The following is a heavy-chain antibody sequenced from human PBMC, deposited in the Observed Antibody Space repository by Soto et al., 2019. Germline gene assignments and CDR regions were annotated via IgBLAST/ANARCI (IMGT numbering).Heavy chain of an antibody. CDR2: IYYSGST. CDR1: GGSVSSYY. J-gene: IGHJ3*02. CDR3: ARDDGRAFDI. Sequence: QVQLQESGPGLVRPSETLSLTCNVSGGSVSSYYWNWIRQPPGKGLEWIGYIYYSGSTIYNPSLKSRVTISVDTSKNQFSLRLTSVTAADTAVYYCARDDGRAFDIWGHGTMVAVSS. V-gene: IGHV4-59*02.